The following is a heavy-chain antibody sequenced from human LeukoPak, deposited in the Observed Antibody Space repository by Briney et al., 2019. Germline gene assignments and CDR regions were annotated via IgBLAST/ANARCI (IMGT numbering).Heavy chain of an antibody. CDR1: GGSFSGYY. CDR3: ARGLASHYYDRVRGGWFDP. CDR2: INYSGST. V-gene: IGHV4-34*01. Sequence: SETLSLTCAVYGGSFSGYYWSWIRQPPGKGLEWIGEINYSGSTNYNPSLKSRVTISVDTSKNQFSLKLSSVTAADTAVYYCARGLASHYYDRVRGGWFDPWGQGTLVTVSS. J-gene: IGHJ5*02. D-gene: IGHD3-22*01.